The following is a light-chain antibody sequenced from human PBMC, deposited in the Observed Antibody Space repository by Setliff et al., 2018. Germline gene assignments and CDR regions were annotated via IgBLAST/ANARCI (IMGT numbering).Light chain of an antibody. V-gene: IGLV2-14*03. CDR3: ASYTSITTGV. Sequence: QSVLTQPASVSGSPGQSITISCTGPSSDIGGYNYVSWYQQHPGKVPQLIIYDVSIRPSGVSDRFSAHKSGNTASLSISGLQIEDEGYYYCASYTSITTGVFGTGTKVTV. J-gene: IGLJ1*01. CDR2: DVS. CDR1: SSDIGGYNY.